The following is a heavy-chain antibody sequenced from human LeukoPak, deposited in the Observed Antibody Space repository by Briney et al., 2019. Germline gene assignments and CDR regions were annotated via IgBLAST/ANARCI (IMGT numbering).Heavy chain of an antibody. J-gene: IGHJ4*02. Sequence: GGSLRLSCAASGFTFSSDAMSWVRQAPGKGLEWASTISGGGGTTYYSDSVKGRFTITRDNSKNTLFLQMNSLRAEDTAVYYCAKASTFGELNRPFDYWGQGTLVTVSS. D-gene: IGHD3-10*01. CDR1: GFTFSSDA. CDR3: AKASTFGELNRPFDY. CDR2: ISGGGGTT. V-gene: IGHV3-23*01.